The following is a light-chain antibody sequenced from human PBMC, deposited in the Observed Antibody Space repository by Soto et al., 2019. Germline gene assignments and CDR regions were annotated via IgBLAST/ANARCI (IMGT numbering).Light chain of an antibody. CDR1: TSDVGSYSL. Sequence: QSVLTQPASVSGSPGQSIPISCTGTTSDVGSYSLLSWYQQHPGKAPKLMIYEDSKRPSGVSNRFSGSKSGNTASLTISGLQAEDEADYYCYSYAGSSIYVFGTGTKVTVL. J-gene: IGLJ1*01. V-gene: IGLV2-23*01. CDR2: EDS. CDR3: YSYAGSSIYV.